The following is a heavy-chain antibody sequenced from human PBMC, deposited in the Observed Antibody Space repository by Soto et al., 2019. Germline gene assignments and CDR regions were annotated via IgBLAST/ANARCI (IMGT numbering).Heavy chain of an antibody. J-gene: IGHJ4*02. D-gene: IGHD3-22*01. CDR1: GGSISSGDYC. Sequence: PSETLSLTCTVSGGSISSGDYCWNWIRQPPGKGLEWIGYISYSGSTYYNPSLKSRLTISVDTSKNHFSLRLSSVTAADTAVYYCASAPTNFYDTSGYFGIHYWGQGTLVTVSS. CDR3: ASAPTNFYDTSGYFGIHY. V-gene: IGHV4-30-4*01. CDR2: ISYSGST.